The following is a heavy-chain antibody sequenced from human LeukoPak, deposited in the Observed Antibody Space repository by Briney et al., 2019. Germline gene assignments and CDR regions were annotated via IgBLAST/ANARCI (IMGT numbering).Heavy chain of an antibody. Sequence: GGSLRLSCAASGFTFSSYSMNWVRQAPGKGLEWVSSISSSSSYIYYADSVKGRFTISRDNARSSLYLQMDSLRAEDTAVYYCARDEGFCSGGRCHISGFDYWGQGTLVTVSS. D-gene: IGHD2-15*01. V-gene: IGHV3-21*06. CDR2: ISSSSSYI. CDR1: GFTFSSYS. J-gene: IGHJ4*02. CDR3: ARDEGFCSGGRCHISGFDY.